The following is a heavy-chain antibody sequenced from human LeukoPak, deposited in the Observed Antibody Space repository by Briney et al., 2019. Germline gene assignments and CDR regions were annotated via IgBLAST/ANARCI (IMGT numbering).Heavy chain of an antibody. CDR3: ARGNTYYLDTSWWFDP. Sequence: NPGGSLRLSCAASGFTVKTFEMNWVRQAPGKGLEWLSYISSSGNTAYYADSVKGRFTISRDNSKNSLFLQMNSLRAEDTAVYYCARGNTYYLDTSWWFDPWGQGTLVTVSS. J-gene: IGHJ5*02. V-gene: IGHV3-48*03. CDR1: GFTVKTFE. D-gene: IGHD3-22*01. CDR2: ISSSGNTA.